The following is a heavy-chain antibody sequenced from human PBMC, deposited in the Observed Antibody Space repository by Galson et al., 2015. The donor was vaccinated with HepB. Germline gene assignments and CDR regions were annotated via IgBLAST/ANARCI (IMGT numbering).Heavy chain of an antibody. V-gene: IGHV3-7*03. CDR2: IKQDGSEK. Sequence: SLRLSCAASGFTFSSYWMSWVRQAPGKGLEWVANIKQDGSEKYYVDSVKGRFTISRDNAKNSLYLQMNSLRAEDTAVYYCARDGVGITIFGVVIEYYYYYGMDVWGQGTTVTVSS. D-gene: IGHD3-3*01. J-gene: IGHJ6*02. CDR1: GFTFSSYW. CDR3: ARDGVGITIFGVVIEYYYYYGMDV.